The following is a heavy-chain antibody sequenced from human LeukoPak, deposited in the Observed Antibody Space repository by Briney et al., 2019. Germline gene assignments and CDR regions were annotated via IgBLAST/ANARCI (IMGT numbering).Heavy chain of an antibody. CDR2: INPSGGTT. Sequence: ASVKVSCKASGYTFNSYYIHWVRQAPGQGLEWMAIINPSGGTTSCAQKFQGRLTIAADKSTNTAYMEVTSLRPDDTAVYFCARDLVVEVPSSLGYWGQGTLVTVSS. D-gene: IGHD3-16*01. CDR3: ARDLVVEVPSSLGY. V-gene: IGHV1-46*02. J-gene: IGHJ4*02. CDR1: GYTFNSYY.